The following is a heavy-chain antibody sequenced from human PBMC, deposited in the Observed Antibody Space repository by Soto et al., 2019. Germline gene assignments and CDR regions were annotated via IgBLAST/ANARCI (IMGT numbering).Heavy chain of an antibody. J-gene: IGHJ4*01. D-gene: IGHD3-3*01. V-gene: IGHV4-61*01. CDR1: GGSVSGGSYQ. Sequence: QVQLQESGPGLVKPSETLSLTCTVSGGSVSGGSYQWSWIRQSPEKRLEWIGHIYYTGSTNYNPSLKSRVTISIDTSKNQFSLKLNSVTAADTAVYYCARLILYDFWSGSWVGDYWVQGSLVIVSS. CDR3: ARLILYDFWSGSWVGDY. CDR2: IYYTGST.